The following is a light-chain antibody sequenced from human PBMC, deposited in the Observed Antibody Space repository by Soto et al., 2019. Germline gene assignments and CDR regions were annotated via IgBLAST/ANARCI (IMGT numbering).Light chain of an antibody. CDR1: QSVTSN. V-gene: IGKV3-15*01. CDR2: GAS. CDR3: QQYNNWWT. J-gene: IGKJ1*01. Sequence: MLLTHSPATLSVSLGQRATLCSRASQSVTSNLAWYQKNPGEAPRLLIYGASTRATGISARFSGSGSGTEFTLTISSLQSEDFGVYYCQQYNNWWTFGQGTKVAIK.